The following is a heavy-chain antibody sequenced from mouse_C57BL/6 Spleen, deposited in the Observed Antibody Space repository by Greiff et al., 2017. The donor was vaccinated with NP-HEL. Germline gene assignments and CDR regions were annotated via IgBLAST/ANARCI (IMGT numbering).Heavy chain of an antibody. V-gene: IGHV1-18*01. CDR3: ARRAPKLGDWYFDV. D-gene: IGHD4-1*01. CDR2: INPNNGGT. Sequence: EVQLQQSGPELVKPGASVKIPCKASGYTFTDYNMDWVKQSHGKSLEWIGDINPNNGGTIYNQKFKGKATLTVDKSSSTAYLELRRLTSEDTAVYYCARRAPKLGDWYFDVWGKGTTVTVSS. J-gene: IGHJ1*03. CDR1: GYTFTDYN.